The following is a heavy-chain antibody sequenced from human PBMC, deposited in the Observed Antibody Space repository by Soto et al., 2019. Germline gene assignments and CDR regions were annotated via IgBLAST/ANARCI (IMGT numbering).Heavy chain of an antibody. CDR2: MNPNSGNT. CDR1: GYTFTSYD. CDR3: ARGRADYYYYGMDV. Sequence: ASVKVSCKASGYTFTSYDINWVRQATGQGLEWMGWMNPNSGNTGYAQKFQGRVTMTRNTSISTAYMELSSLRSEDTAVYYCARGRADYYYYGMDVWGQGTTVTVPS. J-gene: IGHJ6*02. V-gene: IGHV1-8*01.